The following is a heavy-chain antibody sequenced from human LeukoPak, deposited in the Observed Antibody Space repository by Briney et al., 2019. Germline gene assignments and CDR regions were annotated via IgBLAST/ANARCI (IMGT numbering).Heavy chain of an antibody. CDR2: ISTTSGYI. J-gene: IGHJ4*02. D-gene: IGHD5-12*01. CDR1: GFTFSDYG. V-gene: IGHV3-21*01. Sequence: GGSLRLSCAASGFTFSDYGMSWVRQAPGKGLEWVSSISTTSGYIYYADSVKGRFTISRGNAKNSLYLQMNSLRAEDTAVYYCRAHGYDDYWGQGTLVTVSS. CDR3: RAHGYDDY.